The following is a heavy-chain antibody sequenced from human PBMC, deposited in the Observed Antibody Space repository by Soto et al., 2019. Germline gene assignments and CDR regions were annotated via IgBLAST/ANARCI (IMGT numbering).Heavy chain of an antibody. J-gene: IGHJ6*02. CDR3: ARDGGPSSYYYYYGMDV. Sequence: EVQLVESGGGLVQPGGSLRLSCAASGFTFNTFWMTWVRQAPGKGLEWVANIKYDGSEKYYVDSVKGRFTVSRDNAKNSLCLQMNSLRAEDTAVYYCARDGGPSSYYYYYGMDVWGRGTTVTVSS. V-gene: IGHV3-7*05. CDR1: GFTFNTFW. D-gene: IGHD2-15*01. CDR2: IKYDGSEK.